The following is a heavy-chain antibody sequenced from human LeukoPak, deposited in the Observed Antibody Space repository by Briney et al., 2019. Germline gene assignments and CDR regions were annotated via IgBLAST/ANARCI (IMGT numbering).Heavy chain of an antibody. Sequence: GGSLRLSCAASGFTFSDYILDWVRQAPGKGLEWVGRIRRETNNYTTEYAASVKGRFIISRDDSKNSLYLHMNSLKTEDTAVYHCTRDGGDSTKTAFDMWGQGTMVTVSS. CDR2: IRRETNNYTT. CDR1: GFTFSDYI. D-gene: IGHD2/OR15-2a*01. J-gene: IGHJ3*02. V-gene: IGHV3-72*01. CDR3: TRDGGDSTKTAFDM.